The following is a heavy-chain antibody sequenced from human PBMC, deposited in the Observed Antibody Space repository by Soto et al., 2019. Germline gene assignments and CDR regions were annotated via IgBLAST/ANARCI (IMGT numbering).Heavy chain of an antibody. Sequence: ASVKVSCKASGYTFTNHYIHWVRQAPGQGLEWMGWISAYYGNTNYAQKFQGRLAVTRDTSTSTAYMELRSLRSDDTAVYYCARDDAVAGSFDYWGQGTLVTVSS. D-gene: IGHD6-19*01. CDR2: ISAYYGNT. CDR1: GYTFTNHY. J-gene: IGHJ4*02. CDR3: ARDDAVAGSFDY. V-gene: IGHV1-18*04.